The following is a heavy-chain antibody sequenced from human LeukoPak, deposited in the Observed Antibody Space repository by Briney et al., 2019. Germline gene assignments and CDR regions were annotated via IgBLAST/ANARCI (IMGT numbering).Heavy chain of an antibody. CDR3: ARDDDYYDSSGYYS. D-gene: IGHD3-22*01. J-gene: IGHJ4*02. Sequence: SETLSLTCTVSGGSISSGSYYWSWIRQPAGKGLEWIGRIYTSGSTNYNPSLKSRVTISVDTSKHQFSLKLSSVTAADTAVYYCARDDDYYDSSGYYSWGQGTLVTVSS. V-gene: IGHV4-61*02. CDR1: GGSISSGSYY. CDR2: IYTSGST.